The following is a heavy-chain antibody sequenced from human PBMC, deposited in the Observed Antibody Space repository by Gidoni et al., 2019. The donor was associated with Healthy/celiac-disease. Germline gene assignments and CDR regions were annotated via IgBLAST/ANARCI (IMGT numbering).Heavy chain of an antibody. J-gene: IGHJ3*02. Sequence: QVQLVESGGGVVQPGRSLRLSCAASGFTFSRYGMHWVRPAPGKGLEWVAVIWYAGSNKYYAESVKGRFTISRDNSKNTLYLQMNSLRAEDTAVYYCARNWNDEGDAFDIWGQGTMVTVSS. CDR3: ARNWNDEGDAFDI. CDR2: IWYAGSNK. CDR1: GFTFSRYG. D-gene: IGHD1-1*01. V-gene: IGHV3-33*01.